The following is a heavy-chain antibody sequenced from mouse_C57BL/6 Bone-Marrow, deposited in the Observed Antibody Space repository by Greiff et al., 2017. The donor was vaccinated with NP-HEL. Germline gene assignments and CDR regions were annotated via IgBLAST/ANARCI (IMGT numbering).Heavy chain of an antibody. V-gene: IGHV1-76*01. Sequence: QVQLKQSGAELVRPGASVKLSCKASGYTFTDYYINWVKQRPGQGLEWIARIYPGSGNTYYNEKFKGKATLTADKSSSTAYMQLSSLTSEDSAVYFCASPNYYGSSYFDYWGQGTTLTVSS. CDR3: ASPNYYGSSYFDY. J-gene: IGHJ2*01. CDR2: IYPGSGNT. D-gene: IGHD1-1*01. CDR1: GYTFTDYY.